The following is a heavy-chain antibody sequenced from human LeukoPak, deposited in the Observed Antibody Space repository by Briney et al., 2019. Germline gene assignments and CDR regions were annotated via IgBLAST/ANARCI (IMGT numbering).Heavy chain of an antibody. Sequence: GESLKISCKGSGYSLTSYWISWVRQMPGKGLEWMGRIDPSDSYTNYSPSFQGHVTISADKSISTAYLQWSSLKASDTAMYYCARHVSGDHFHRWWFDPWGQGTLVTVSS. CDR1: GYSLTSYW. J-gene: IGHJ5*02. D-gene: IGHD4-17*01. CDR2: IDPSDSYT. V-gene: IGHV5-10-1*01. CDR3: ARHVSGDHFHRWWFDP.